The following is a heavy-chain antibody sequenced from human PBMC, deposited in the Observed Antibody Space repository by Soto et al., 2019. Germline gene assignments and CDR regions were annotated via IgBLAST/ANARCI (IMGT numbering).Heavy chain of an antibody. J-gene: IGHJ4*02. CDR2: ISAYNGNT. CDR1: GYTITSYH. CDR3: ARVAPPSDY. Sequence: APVKLACKAAGYTITSYHISWVRQAPGQGLEWMGWISAYNGNTNYAQKLQGRVTMTTDTSTSTAYMDLRSLRSDDTAVYYCARVAPPSDYWGQGTLVTVSS. V-gene: IGHV1-18*01.